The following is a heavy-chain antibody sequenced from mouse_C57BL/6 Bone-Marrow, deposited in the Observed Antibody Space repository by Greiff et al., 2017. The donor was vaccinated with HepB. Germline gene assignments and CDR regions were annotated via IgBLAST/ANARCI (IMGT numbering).Heavy chain of an antibody. CDR3: ASHGSGPFAY. J-gene: IGHJ3*01. CDR1: GYTFANYW. CDR2: IYPGGGYT. V-gene: IGHV1-63*01. D-gene: IGHD1-1*01. Sequence: QVQLKQSGAELVRPGTSVKMSCKASGYTFANYWIGWAKPRPGHGLEWIGDIYPGGGYTNYNEKFKGKATLTADKSSSTAYMQFSSLTSEDSAIYYCASHGSGPFAYWGQGTLVTVSA.